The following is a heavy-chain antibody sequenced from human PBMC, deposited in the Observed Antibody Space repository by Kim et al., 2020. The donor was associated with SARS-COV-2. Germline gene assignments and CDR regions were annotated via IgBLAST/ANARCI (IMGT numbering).Heavy chain of an antibody. Sequence: DSVKGRFTISRDDSKNTLYLQMNSLRAEDTAVYYCAKPQGTVVVTGGFDYWGQGTLVTVSS. V-gene: IGHV3-23*01. CDR3: AKPQGTVVVTGGFDY. D-gene: IGHD2-21*02. J-gene: IGHJ4*02.